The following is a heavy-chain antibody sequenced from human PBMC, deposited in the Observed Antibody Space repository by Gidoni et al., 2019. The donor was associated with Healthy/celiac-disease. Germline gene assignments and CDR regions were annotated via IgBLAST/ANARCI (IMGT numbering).Heavy chain of an antibody. CDR3: ARHRPDPLLVSAFDI. J-gene: IGHJ3*02. V-gene: IGHV4-59*08. CDR1: GGSISSYY. Sequence: QVQLQESGPGLVKPSETLSLTCTVSGGSISSYYWSWLRQPPGKGLEWIGYIYYSGSTNYNPSLKSRVTISVDTSKNQFSLKLSSVTAADTAVYYCARHRPDPLLVSAFDIWGQGTMVTVSS. CDR2: IYYSGST. D-gene: IGHD6-6*01.